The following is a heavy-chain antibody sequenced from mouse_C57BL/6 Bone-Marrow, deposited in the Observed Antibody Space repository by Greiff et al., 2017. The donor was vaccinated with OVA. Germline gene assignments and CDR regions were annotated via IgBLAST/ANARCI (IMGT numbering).Heavy chain of an antibody. V-gene: IGHV5-17*01. Sequence: DVKLVESGGGLVKPGGSLKLSCAASGFTFSDYGMHWVRQAPEKGLEWVAYISSGSSTIYYADTVKGRFTISRDNAKNTLFLQMTSLRSEDTAMYYCARGYDYERMDYRGQGTSVTVSS. CDR2: ISSGSSTI. CDR3: ARGYDYERMDY. CDR1: GFTFSDYG. J-gene: IGHJ4*01. D-gene: IGHD2-4*01.